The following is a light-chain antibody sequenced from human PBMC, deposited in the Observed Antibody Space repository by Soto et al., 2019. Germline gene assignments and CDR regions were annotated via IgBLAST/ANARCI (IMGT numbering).Light chain of an antibody. CDR2: DTS. Sequence: EIVLTPSPATLSLSPGERANLSCRASQSVSNQLGWYQQKPGQAPRLLIFDTSNRATGIPARFSGSGSGTDFTLTISSLEPEDFAVYYCQQRLSWPITFGQGTRLEIK. V-gene: IGKV3-11*01. J-gene: IGKJ5*01. CDR1: QSVSNQ. CDR3: QQRLSWPIT.